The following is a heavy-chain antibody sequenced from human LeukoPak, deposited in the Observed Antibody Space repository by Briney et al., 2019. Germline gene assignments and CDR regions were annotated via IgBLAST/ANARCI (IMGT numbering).Heavy chain of an antibody. V-gene: IGHV3-11*04. Sequence: GGSLRLSCAASGFTFSDYYMSWIRQAPGKGLEWVSYISSSGSTIYYADSVKGRFTISRDNAKNSLYLQMNSLRAEDTAVYYCARSVPAAYYYYYMDVWGKGTTVTVSS. CDR2: ISSSGSTI. CDR1: GFTFSDYY. J-gene: IGHJ6*03. CDR3: ARSVPAAYYYYYMDV. D-gene: IGHD2-2*01.